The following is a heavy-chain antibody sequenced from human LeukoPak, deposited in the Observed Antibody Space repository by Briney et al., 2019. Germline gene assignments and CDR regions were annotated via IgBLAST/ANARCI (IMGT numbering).Heavy chain of an antibody. CDR3: ARVRSVGVDYFDY. CDR2: INPNSGGT. CDR1: GYTFTGYY. V-gene: IGHV1-2*02. Sequence: ASVKVSCKASGYTFTGYYMHWVRQAPGQGLEWMGWINPNSGGTNYAQKLQGRVTMTTDTSTSTAYMELRSLRSDDTAVYYCARVRSVGVDYFDYWGQGTLVTVSS. J-gene: IGHJ4*02. D-gene: IGHD3-10*01.